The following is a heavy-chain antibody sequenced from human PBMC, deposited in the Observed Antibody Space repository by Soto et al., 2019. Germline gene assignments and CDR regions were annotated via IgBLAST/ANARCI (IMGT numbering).Heavy chain of an antibody. J-gene: IGHJ6*02. CDR2: MSPNSGNT. Sequence: ASVKVSCKASGYTFTSYDINWVRQATGQGLEWMGWMSPNSGNTGYVQKFQGRVTMTRNTSISTAYMELSSLRSEDTAIYYCARTDLITGTTSAGMDVWGQGTTVTVSS. D-gene: IGHD1-20*01. CDR3: ARTDLITGTTSAGMDV. CDR1: GYTFTSYD. V-gene: IGHV1-8*01.